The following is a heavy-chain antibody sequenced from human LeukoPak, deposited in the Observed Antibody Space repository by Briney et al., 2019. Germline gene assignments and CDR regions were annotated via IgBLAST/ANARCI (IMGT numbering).Heavy chain of an antibody. V-gene: IGHV4-59*01. CDR1: GGSISSYY. J-gene: IGHJ4*02. Sequence: SETLSLTCTVSGGSISSYYWSWIRQPPGKGLEWIGYIYYSGSTNYNPSLKSRVTIPVDTSKNQFSLKLSSVTAADTAVYYCARGTVAGHYYFDYWGQGTLVTVSS. CDR3: ARGTVAGHYYFDY. CDR2: IYYSGST. D-gene: IGHD6-19*01.